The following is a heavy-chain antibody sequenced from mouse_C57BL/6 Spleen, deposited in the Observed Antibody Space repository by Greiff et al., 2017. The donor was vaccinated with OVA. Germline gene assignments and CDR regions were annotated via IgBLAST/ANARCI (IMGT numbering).Heavy chain of an antibody. D-gene: IGHD1-1*01. J-gene: IGHJ4*01. V-gene: IGHV1-64*01. CDR2: IHPNSGST. Sequence: QVQLQQPGAELVKPGASVKLSCKASGYTFTSYWMHWVKQRPGQGLEWIGMIHPNSGSTNYNEKFKSKATLTVDKSSSTAYMQLSSLTSEDSAVYYCAEVFTTVVENAMDYWGQGTSVTVSS. CDR3: AEVFTTVVENAMDY. CDR1: GYTFTSYW.